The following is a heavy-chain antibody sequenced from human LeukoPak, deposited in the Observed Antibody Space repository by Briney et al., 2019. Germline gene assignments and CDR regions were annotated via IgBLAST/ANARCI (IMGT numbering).Heavy chain of an antibody. V-gene: IGHV4-39*01. CDR1: GGSISRSLYY. CDR2: IYYSGTT. D-gene: IGHD4-17*01. CDR3: ARHYSGDLYYFDY. Sequence: SETLSLTCTVSGGSISRSLYYWGWIRQPPGKGLEWIGTIYYSGTTYYNPSLRSRVTVSVDTSNNQFSLKLSSVTAADTAVYYCARHYSGDLYYFDYWGQGILVTVSS. J-gene: IGHJ4*02.